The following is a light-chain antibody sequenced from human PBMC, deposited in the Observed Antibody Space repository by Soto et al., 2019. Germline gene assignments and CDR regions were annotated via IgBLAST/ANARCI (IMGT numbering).Light chain of an antibody. CDR2: AAS. CDR3: QQYDVWWT. CDR1: QDISNY. V-gene: IGKV1-16*02. Sequence: DIQMTQSPSSLSASVGDRVTITCRASQDISNYLAWFQQKPGKVPKSLIYAASSLLSGVPSKFSGSGSGTDFTLTISSLQSEDFAVYYCQQYDVWWTFGQGTKVDIK. J-gene: IGKJ1*01.